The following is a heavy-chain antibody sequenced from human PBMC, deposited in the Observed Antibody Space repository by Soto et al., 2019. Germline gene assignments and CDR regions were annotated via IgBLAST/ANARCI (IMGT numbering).Heavy chain of an antibody. Sequence: QVQLQQWGAGLLKPSETLSLTCAVYGGSFSGYYWSWIRQPPGKGLEWIGEINHSGSTNYNPSLKSRVTISVDTSKNQFSLKLSSVTAADTAVYFCARGSGRAIDYWGQGNLVTVSS. J-gene: IGHJ4*02. D-gene: IGHD6-25*01. CDR2: INHSGST. CDR1: GGSFSGYY. V-gene: IGHV4-34*01. CDR3: ARGSGRAIDY.